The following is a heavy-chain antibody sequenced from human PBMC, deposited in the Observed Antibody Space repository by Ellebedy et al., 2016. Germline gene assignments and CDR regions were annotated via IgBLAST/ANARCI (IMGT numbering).Heavy chain of an antibody. Sequence: ASVKVSCKASGYTFTGYYIQWVRQAPGQGLEWMGGIIPVTGTTTSAQKFQGRVTITADKSTTTVYMEMSSLRSDDSAFYYCARAPLGHGYGNYFDPWGQGTLVTVSS. CDR1: GYTFTGYY. CDR2: IIPVTGTT. J-gene: IGHJ5*02. V-gene: IGHV1-69*06. CDR3: ARAPLGHGYGNYFDP. D-gene: IGHD1-7*01.